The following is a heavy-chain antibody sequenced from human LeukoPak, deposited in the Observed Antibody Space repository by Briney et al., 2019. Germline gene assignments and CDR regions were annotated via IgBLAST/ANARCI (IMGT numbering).Heavy chain of an antibody. Sequence: SVKVSCKASGGTFSSYAISWVRQAPGQGLEWMGGIIPIFGTANYAQKFQGRVTITTDESTSTAYMELSSLRSEDTAVYYCAREPDGWDYYGSGSYQNWFDPWGQGTLVTVSS. CDR1: GGTFSSYA. V-gene: IGHV1-69*05. CDR2: IIPIFGTA. D-gene: IGHD3-10*01. J-gene: IGHJ5*02. CDR3: AREPDGWDYYGSGSYQNWFDP.